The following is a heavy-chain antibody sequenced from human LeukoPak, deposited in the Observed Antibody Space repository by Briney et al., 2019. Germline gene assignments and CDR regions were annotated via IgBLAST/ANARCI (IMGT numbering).Heavy chain of an antibody. CDR1: GGSMSSYY. V-gene: IGHV4-59*01. J-gene: IGHJ6*02. D-gene: IGHD2-15*01. CDR2: IYYSGST. CDR3: ARDCGGSCKPLYYGMDV. Sequence: SETLPLTCTVSGGSMSSYYWNWIRQPPGKGLEWIGYIYYSGSTNYNPSLKSRVTISVDTSKNQFSLKLSSVTAADTAVYYCARDCGGSCKPLYYGMDVWGQGTTVTVSS.